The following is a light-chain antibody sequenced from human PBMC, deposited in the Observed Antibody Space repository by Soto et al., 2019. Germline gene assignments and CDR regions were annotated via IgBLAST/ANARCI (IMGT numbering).Light chain of an antibody. J-gene: IGLJ2*01. Sequence: QSVLTQPASVSGSPGQSITISCTGTSSDVGGSNYVSWYQQHPGIAPKLMIYDVTNRPSGVSHRFSGSRSGNTASLTISGIKDKDEANPYCRSYRSGTVVFGGGTQLTVL. V-gene: IGLV2-14*01. CDR1: SSDVGGSNY. CDR3: RSYRSGTVV. CDR2: DVT.